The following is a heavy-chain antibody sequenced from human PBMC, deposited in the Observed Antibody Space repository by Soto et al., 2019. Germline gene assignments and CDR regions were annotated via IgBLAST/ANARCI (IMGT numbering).Heavy chain of an antibody. V-gene: IGHV3-33*01. CDR1: GFTLTSYG. Sequence: QVQLVESGGGVVQPGRSLRLSCAASGFTLTSYGMHWVRQAPGKGLEWVADIWYDGGNKYHTDSVKGRFTISRDNSKNTLYLQMNSLRAEDTAVYYCARGNWNYGYFDYWGQGTLVTVSS. J-gene: IGHJ4*02. CDR3: ARGNWNYGYFDY. D-gene: IGHD1-7*01. CDR2: IWYDGGNK.